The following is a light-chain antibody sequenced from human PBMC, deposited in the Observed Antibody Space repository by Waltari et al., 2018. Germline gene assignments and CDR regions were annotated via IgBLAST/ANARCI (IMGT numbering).Light chain of an antibody. V-gene: IGLV1-44*01. CDR2: SNN. J-gene: IGLJ1*01. Sequence: QSVLTQPPSASGPPGQRVTIPCSGSSSNIGSNPVNWYQQLPGTAPKLLISSNNQRPSGVPDRFSGSKSGTSASLAISGLQSEDEADYYCAAWDDSLNGYVFGTGTKVTVL. CDR1: SSNIGSNP. CDR3: AAWDDSLNGYV.